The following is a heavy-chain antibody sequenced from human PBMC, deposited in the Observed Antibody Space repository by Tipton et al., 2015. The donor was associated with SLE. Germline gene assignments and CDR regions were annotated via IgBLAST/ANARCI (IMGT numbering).Heavy chain of an antibody. CDR2: IYHSGST. V-gene: IGHV4-39*07. J-gene: IGHJ4*02. D-gene: IGHD6-13*01. Sequence: TLSLTCTVSGASISSSIYYWGWIRQPPGKGLEWIGSIYHSGSTYYNPSLKSRVTISVDTSKNQFSLKLSSVTAADTAVYYCARREAAAALPFDYWGQGTLVTVSS. CDR1: GASISSSIYY. CDR3: ARREAAAALPFDY.